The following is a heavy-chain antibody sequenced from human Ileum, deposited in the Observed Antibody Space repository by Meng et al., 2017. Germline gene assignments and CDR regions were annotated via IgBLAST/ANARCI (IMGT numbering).Heavy chain of an antibody. J-gene: IGHJ4*02. Sequence: QGQLGQAGAGVKNPGASVKVCCQGAGYTFTNCGMNWVRQAHGQGLEWMGWINTNTGDPTYAQAFTGRFVFSLDTSVNTAYLQISSLKAEDTAIYYCAREPRRFDHWGQGTLVTVSS. V-gene: IGHV7-4-1*02. CDR1: GYTFTNCG. CDR2: INTNTGDP. CDR3: AREPRRFDH.